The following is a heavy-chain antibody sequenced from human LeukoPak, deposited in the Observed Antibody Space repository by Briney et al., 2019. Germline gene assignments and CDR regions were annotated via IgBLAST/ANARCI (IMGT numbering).Heavy chain of an antibody. CDR2: MYWYYDK. CDR3: AQRKEYKVLDWFDP. CDR1: GFSLSTSGVG. Sequence: ESGPTLLKPTQTLTLTCTFSGFSLSTSGVGVGWIRQPPGKAGERLALMYWYYDKRYSPSLTSRPTITKNTTNNQTVPTMTNMDPVDTATYYCAQRKEYKVLDWFDPWGQGTLVTVSS. J-gene: IGHJ5*02. V-gene: IGHV2-5*01. D-gene: IGHD1-1*01.